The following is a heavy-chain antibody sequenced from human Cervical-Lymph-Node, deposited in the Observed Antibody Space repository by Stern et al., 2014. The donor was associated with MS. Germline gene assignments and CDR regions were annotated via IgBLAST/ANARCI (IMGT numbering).Heavy chain of an antibody. Sequence: QVKLQESGPGLVKPSETLSLTCNVSGDSVSTNYWSWIRQPPGKGLEWIGHILYSGSTDYNPSLKSRVTISVDTSKNQFSLKLTSVTAEDTAVYYCARDGYGSGTYGWFDPWGQGTLVTVSS. V-gene: IGHV4-59*02. CDR1: GDSVSTNY. J-gene: IGHJ5*02. CDR2: ILYSGST. D-gene: IGHD3-10*01. CDR3: ARDGYGSGTYGWFDP.